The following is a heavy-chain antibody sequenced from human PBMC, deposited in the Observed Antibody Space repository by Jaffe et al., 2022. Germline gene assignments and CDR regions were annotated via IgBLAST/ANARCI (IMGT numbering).Heavy chain of an antibody. D-gene: IGHD3-22*01. Sequence: QVQLQESGPGLVKPSETLSLTCTVSGGSISSYYWSWIRQPPGKGLEWIGYIYYSGSTNYNPSLKSRVTISVDTSKNQFSLKLSSVTAADTAVYYCARAPHDSSGYYSEYYFDYWGQGTLVTVSS. CDR3: ARAPHDSSGYYSEYYFDY. CDR1: GGSISSYY. CDR2: IYYSGST. V-gene: IGHV4-59*01. J-gene: IGHJ4*02.